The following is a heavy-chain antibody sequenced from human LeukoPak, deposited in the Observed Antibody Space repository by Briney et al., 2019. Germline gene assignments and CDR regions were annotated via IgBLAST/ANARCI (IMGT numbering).Heavy chain of an antibody. CDR2: IYYSGST. Sequence: PSETLSLTCTVSGGSISSSSYYWGWIRQPPGKGREGMVSIYYSGSTYYNPSLKSRVTISVDTSKNQFSLKLSSVTAADTAVYYCARQAPYDFAEAFDIWGQGTMVTVSS. V-gene: IGHV4-39*01. CDR3: ARQAPYDFAEAFDI. J-gene: IGHJ3*02. CDR1: GGSISSSSYY. D-gene: IGHD3-3*01.